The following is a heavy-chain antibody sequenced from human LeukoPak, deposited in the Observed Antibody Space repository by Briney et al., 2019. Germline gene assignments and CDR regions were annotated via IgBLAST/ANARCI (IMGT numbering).Heavy chain of an antibody. J-gene: IGHJ4*02. D-gene: IGHD3-3*01. V-gene: IGHV3-15*01. CDR2: IKSKTDGGTT. Sequence: GGSLRLSCAASGFSVDYNYMTWVRQAPGRGLEWVGRIKSKTDGGTTDYAAPVKGRFTISRDDSKNTLYLQMNSLKTEDTAVYYCTTVGDTLYYDFWSGYYPFDYWGQGTLVTVSS. CDR3: TTVGDTLYYDFWSGYYPFDY. CDR1: GFSVDYNY.